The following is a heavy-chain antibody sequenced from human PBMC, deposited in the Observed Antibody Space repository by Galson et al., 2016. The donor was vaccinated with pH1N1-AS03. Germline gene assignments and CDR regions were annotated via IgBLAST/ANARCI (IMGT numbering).Heavy chain of an antibody. CDR1: GFTFTTCA. J-gene: IGHJ6*02. D-gene: IGHD6-13*01. V-gene: IGHV3-21*06. CDR2: ISSRGDDI. CDR3: ARPTAGLYSTYFGLDV. Sequence: SLRLSCAASGFTFTTCAMTWVRQAPGKGLEWVSTISSRGDDIYYADSVKGRFTISRDNAKNSLYLQMNGLRVEDTALYYCARPTAGLYSTYFGLDVWGQGTTVTVSS.